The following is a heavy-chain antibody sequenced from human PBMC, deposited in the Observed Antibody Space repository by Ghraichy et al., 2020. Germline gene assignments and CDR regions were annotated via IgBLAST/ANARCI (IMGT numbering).Heavy chain of an antibody. CDR3: AREDLDMAGGAYYYYGMDV. D-gene: IGHD5-24*01. Sequence: SETLSLTCAVYGGSFSGYYWSWIRQPPGKGLEWIGEINHSGSTNYNPSLKSRVTISVDTSKNQFSLKLSSVTAADTAVYYCAREDLDMAGGAYYYYGMDVWGQGTTVTVSS. V-gene: IGHV4-34*01. J-gene: IGHJ6*02. CDR1: GGSFSGYY. CDR2: INHSGST.